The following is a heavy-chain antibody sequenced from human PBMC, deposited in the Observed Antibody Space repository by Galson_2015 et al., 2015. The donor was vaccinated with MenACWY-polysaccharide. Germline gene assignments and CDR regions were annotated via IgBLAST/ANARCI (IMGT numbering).Heavy chain of an antibody. D-gene: IGHD6-13*01. CDR3: AKDRTAAASDGVY. CDR2: IRYDGRDK. V-gene: IGHV3-30*02. Sequence: SLRLSCAASGFTFSSYGMHWVRQAPGKGLKWVAFIRYDGRDKYYADSVKGRFTLSRDNSKNTLYLQMDSLRAEDTAVYYCAKDRTAAASDGVYWGQGTLVTVSS. J-gene: IGHJ4*02. CDR1: GFTFSSYG.